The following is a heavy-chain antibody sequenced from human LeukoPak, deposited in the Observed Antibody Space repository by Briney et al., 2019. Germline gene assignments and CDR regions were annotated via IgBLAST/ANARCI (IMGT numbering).Heavy chain of an antibody. V-gene: IGHV4-39*07. Sequence: PSETLSLICTVSGGSISSSSYYWGWIRQPPGKGLEWIGSIYHSGSTYYNPSLKSRVTISIDTSKNQFSLKLSSVTAADTAVYYCARGQGVPAAMRRYYYYYYYMDVWGKGTTVTISS. CDR3: ARGQGVPAAMRRYYYYYYYMDV. CDR2: IYHSGST. CDR1: GGSISSSSYY. J-gene: IGHJ6*03. D-gene: IGHD2-2*01.